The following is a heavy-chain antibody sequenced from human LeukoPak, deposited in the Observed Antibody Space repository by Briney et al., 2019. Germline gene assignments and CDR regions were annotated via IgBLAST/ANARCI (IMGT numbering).Heavy chain of an antibody. CDR3: ARSSGIAVAGSPVGY. J-gene: IGHJ4*02. V-gene: IGHV3-21*01. Sequence: GGSLRLSCAASGFIFNSHSMNWVRQAPGKGLEWVSSISSTSSYIYYADSVKSRFTISRDNSKNTLYLQMNSLRAEDTAVYYCARSSGIAVAGSPVGYWGQGTLVTVSS. D-gene: IGHD6-19*01. CDR2: ISSTSSYI. CDR1: GFIFNSHS.